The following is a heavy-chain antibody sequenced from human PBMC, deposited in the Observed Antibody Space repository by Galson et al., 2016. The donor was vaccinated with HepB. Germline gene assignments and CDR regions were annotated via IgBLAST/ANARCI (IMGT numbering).Heavy chain of an antibody. J-gene: IGHJ5*02. D-gene: IGHD1-1*01. Sequence: LRLSCAISGVIFSDHAMHWVRQAPGRGLEWVAVTSSDGSNEYYVDSVKGRFAISRDNSKNTLYLQMNSLRGEDTAVYYCGKGGTGIAVPVDLWGEGTLVTVSS. CDR3: GKGGTGIAVPVDL. CDR1: GVIFSDHA. CDR2: TSSDGSNE. V-gene: IGHV3-30*18.